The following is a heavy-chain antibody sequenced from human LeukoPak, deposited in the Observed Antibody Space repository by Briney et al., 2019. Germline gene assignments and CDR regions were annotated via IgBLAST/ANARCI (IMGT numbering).Heavy chain of an antibody. CDR2: INPNSGGT. Sequence: ASVKVSCKASGYTFTGYYMHWVRQAPGQGLEWMGRINPNSGGTNYAQKFQGRVTMTRDTSISTAYMELSRLRSDDTVVYYRAREGSTVNGYDYWGQGTLVTVSS. J-gene: IGHJ4*02. CDR3: AREGSTVNGYDY. V-gene: IGHV1-2*05. D-gene: IGHD4-17*01. CDR1: GYTFTGYY.